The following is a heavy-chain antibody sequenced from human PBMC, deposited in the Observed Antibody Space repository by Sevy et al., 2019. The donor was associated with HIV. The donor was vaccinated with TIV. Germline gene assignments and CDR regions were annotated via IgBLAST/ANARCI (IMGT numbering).Heavy chain of an antibody. J-gene: IGHJ3*02. CDR1: GFTFSSYA. V-gene: IGHV3-30-3*01. CDR2: ISYDGSNK. Sequence: GGSLRLSCAASGFTFSSYAMHWVRQAPGKGLEWVAVISYDGSNKYYADSVKGRFTISRDNAKNTLYQQMNSLRAEDTAVYYCARDSVAKHYYDSSDDAFDIWGQGTMVTVSS. CDR3: ARDSVAKHYYDSSDDAFDI. D-gene: IGHD3-22*01.